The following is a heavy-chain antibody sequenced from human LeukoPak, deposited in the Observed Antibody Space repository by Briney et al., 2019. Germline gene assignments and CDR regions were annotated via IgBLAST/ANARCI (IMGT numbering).Heavy chain of an antibody. CDR1: GFIFRSYA. D-gene: IGHD3-3*01. CDR3: TTRGPYDFWSGYYFDY. CDR2: STANGDRT. V-gene: IGHV3-23*01. J-gene: IGHJ4*02. Sequence: GGSLRLSCVGSGFIFRSYAVTWVRQAPGKGLEWVSSSTANGDRTYYDDSVKGRFTISRDNSIHTLFLQMSSLRAEDTAVYYCTTRGPYDFWSGYYFDYWGQGTLVTVSS.